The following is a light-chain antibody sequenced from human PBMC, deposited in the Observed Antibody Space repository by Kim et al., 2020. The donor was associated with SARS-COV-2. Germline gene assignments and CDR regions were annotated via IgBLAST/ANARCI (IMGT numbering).Light chain of an antibody. J-gene: IGLJ1*01. CDR3: SSYTSSSTYV. CDR2: DVS. Sequence: QSALTQPASVSGSPGQSITISCTGSSSDVGGYNYVSWYQQHPGKAPKLMISDVSERPSGVSNRFSGSKSDSTASLTISGLQFEDEADYYCSSYTSSSTYVFGTGTKVTVL. V-gene: IGLV2-14*03. CDR1: SSDVGGYNY.